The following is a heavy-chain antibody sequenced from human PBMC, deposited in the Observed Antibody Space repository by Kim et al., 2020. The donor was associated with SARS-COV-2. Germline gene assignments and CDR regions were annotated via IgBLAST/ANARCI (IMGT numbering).Heavy chain of an antibody. CDR3: ARQPGTGGWYFDL. Sequence: PSRKSRVTISLDTSKNQISLRLTSVTAADTAVFYCARQPGTGGWYFDLWGRGTLVTVSS. D-gene: IGHD3-16*01. V-gene: IGHV4-39*01. J-gene: IGHJ2*01.